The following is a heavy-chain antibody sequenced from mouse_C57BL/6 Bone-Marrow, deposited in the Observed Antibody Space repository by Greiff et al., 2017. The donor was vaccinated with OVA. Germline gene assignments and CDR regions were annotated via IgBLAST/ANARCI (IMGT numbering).Heavy chain of an antibody. CDR3: ARHEEDPYYDYDSAWFAY. J-gene: IGHJ3*01. Sequence: QVQLQQSGAELVKPGASVKLSCKASGYTFTEYTIHWVKQRSGQGLEWIGWFYPGSGSIKYNEKFKDKATLTADKSSSTVYMELSRLTSEDSAVYFCARHEEDPYYDYDSAWFAYWGQGTLVTVSA. CDR2: FYPGSGSI. CDR1: GYTFTEYT. V-gene: IGHV1-62-2*01. D-gene: IGHD2-4*01.